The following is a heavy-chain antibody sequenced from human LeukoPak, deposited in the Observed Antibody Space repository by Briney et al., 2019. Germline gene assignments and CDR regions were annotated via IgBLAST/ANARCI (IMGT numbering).Heavy chain of an antibody. D-gene: IGHD1-7*01. CDR1: GFTFSRYS. Sequence: PGGSLRLSCAASGFTFSRYSMNWVRQAPGKGLAWVSCISSSSSYIYYADSVKGRFTISRDNAKNSLYLQMNSQRVEDTAVYYCARAHYWKYGTFDYWGQGTLVTVSS. CDR2: ISSSSSYI. CDR3: ARAHYWKYGTFDY. V-gene: IGHV3-21*01. J-gene: IGHJ4*02.